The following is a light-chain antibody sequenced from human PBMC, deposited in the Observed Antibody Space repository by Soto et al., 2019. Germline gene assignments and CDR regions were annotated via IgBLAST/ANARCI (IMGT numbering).Light chain of an antibody. CDR2: KVS. J-gene: IGKJ2*01. CDR3: MQGTHWPPGA. V-gene: IGKV2-30*01. CDR1: RSLMYSDGISY. Sequence: DVVMTQSPLSLPVTLGQPASISCRSSRSLMYSDGISYLSWFQQRPGQSPRRLIYKVSNRDSWVPDRFSGSGSGTAYTLKISRVEADDVGVYVCMQGTHWPPGAVGQGTKLEIK.